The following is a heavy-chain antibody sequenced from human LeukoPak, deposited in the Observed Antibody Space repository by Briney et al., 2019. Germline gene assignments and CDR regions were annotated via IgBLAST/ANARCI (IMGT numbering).Heavy chain of an antibody. V-gene: IGHV3-73*01. CDR3: TRHVENSSGYFSY. Sequence: GGSLKLSCAASGFTFSDSAMHWVRQASGKGLEWVGRIRSKANTYATAYAASVKGRFTISRDDSKNTTYLQMNSLKTEDTAVYFCTRHVENSSGYFSYWGQGTLVTVSS. CDR2: IRSKANTYAT. CDR1: GFTFSDSA. J-gene: IGHJ4*02. D-gene: IGHD3-22*01.